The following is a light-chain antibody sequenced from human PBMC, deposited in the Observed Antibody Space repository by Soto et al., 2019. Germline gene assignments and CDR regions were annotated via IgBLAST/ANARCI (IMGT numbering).Light chain of an antibody. CDR1: SSDIGAHTY. Sequence: QSALTQPASVSGSPGQSITISCTGTSSDIGAHTYVSWFQQHPGKVPKVIIYNVSTRPSGISNRFSGSKSGNTASLTISGLQAEEEADYYCCSSAGGTVVFGGGTKLTVL. V-gene: IGLV2-14*01. CDR2: NVS. CDR3: CSSAGGTVV. J-gene: IGLJ2*01.